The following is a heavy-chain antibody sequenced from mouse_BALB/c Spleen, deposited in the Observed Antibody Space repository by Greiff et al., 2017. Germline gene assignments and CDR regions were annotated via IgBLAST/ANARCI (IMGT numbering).Heavy chain of an antibody. J-gene: IGHJ3*01. Sequence: QVQLKESGAELVRPGTSVKVSCKASGYAFTNYLIEWVKQRPGQGLEWIGVINPGSGGTNYNEKFKGKATLTADKSSSTAYMQLSSLTSDDSAVYFCARDYGFAYWGQGTLVTVSA. CDR2: INPGSGGT. D-gene: IGHD1-1*01. CDR3: ARDYGFAY. V-gene: IGHV1-54*01. CDR1: GYAFTNYL.